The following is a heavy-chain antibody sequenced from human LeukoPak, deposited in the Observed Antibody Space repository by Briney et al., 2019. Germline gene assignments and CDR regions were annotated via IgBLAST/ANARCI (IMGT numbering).Heavy chain of an antibody. J-gene: IGHJ4*02. V-gene: IGHV1-46*01. CDR1: GYTFTSYY. CDR2: INPSGGST. D-gene: IGHD3-3*01. Sequence: ASVKVSFKASGYTFTSYYMHWVRQAPGQGVEWMGVINPSGGSTSYAQKFQGRVTITRDTSTSTVYMELSSLSSEDTAVYYCARGKDDFCSGLDYDYWGQGTLVTVSS. CDR3: ARGKDDFCSGLDYDY.